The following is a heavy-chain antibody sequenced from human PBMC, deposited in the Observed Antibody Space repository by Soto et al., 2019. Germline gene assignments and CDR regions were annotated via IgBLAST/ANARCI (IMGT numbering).Heavy chain of an antibody. CDR1: GGSLREGP. Sequence: SARLSLTSSLDGGSLREGPGSCKGESAVLGVAWIGEINYAGSTNYSPSTNYNPSLKSRVTISVDTSKNQFSLKLSSMTAADTAVYYCARGFYDSEGYSNPFDNWGQGTLVTVS. D-gene: IGHD3-22*01. CDR3: ARGFYDSEGYSNPFDN. V-gene: IGHV4-34*01. CDR2: INYAGST. J-gene: IGHJ4*02.